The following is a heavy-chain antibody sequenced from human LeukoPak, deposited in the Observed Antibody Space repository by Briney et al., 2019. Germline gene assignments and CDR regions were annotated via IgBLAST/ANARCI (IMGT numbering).Heavy chain of an antibody. V-gene: IGHV3-30*02. D-gene: IGHD6-19*01. J-gene: IGHJ2*01. CDR2: IRYDGINK. Sequence: GGSLRLPCAASGFTFSTHGMHWVRQAPGKGLEWVAFIRYDGINKYYADSVKGRFTISRDNSKNTLYLQMNSLRAEDTAVYYCAKDTGVINSSGFWYFDLWGRGTLVTVSS. CDR1: GFTFSTHG. CDR3: AKDTGVINSSGFWYFDL.